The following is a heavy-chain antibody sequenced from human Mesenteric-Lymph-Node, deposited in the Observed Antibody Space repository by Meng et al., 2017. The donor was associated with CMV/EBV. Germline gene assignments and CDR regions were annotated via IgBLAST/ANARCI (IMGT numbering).Heavy chain of an antibody. CDR2: IIPIFGTA. J-gene: IGHJ4*02. Sequence: CKDSGGTFSSYAISWVRQAPGQGLEWMGGIIPIFGTANYAQKFQGRVTITTDESTSTAYMELSSLRSEDTAVYYCARDDWNYAGYFDYWGQGTLVTVSS. CDR1: GGTFSSYA. CDR3: ARDDWNYAGYFDY. V-gene: IGHV1-69*05. D-gene: IGHD1-7*01.